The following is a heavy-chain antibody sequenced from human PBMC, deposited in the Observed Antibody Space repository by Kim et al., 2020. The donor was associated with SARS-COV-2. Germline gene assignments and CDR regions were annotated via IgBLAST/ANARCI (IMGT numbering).Heavy chain of an antibody. D-gene: IGHD3-16*01. CDR2: IIPIFGTA. V-gene: IGHV1-69*13. Sequence: SVKVSCKASGGTFSSYAISWVRQAPGQGLEWMGGIIPIFGTANYAQKFQGRVTITADESTSTAYMELSSLRSEDTAGYYCARENDYVLGYYFDYWGQGTLVTVSS. J-gene: IGHJ4*02. CDR1: GGTFSSYA. CDR3: ARENDYVLGYYFDY.